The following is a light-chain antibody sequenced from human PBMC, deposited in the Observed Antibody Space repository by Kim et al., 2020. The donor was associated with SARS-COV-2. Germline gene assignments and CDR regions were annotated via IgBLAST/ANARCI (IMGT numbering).Light chain of an antibody. CDR1: QGISNY. V-gene: IGKV1-27*01. CDR2: AAS. J-gene: IGKJ4*01. Sequence: ASVGDRVTITCRARQGISNYLAWYQQKPGKVPKLLIYAASTLHSGVPSRFSGSGSGTDFTLTISSLQPEDVATYYCQKYDSAPLTFGGGTKVEIK. CDR3: QKYDSAPLT.